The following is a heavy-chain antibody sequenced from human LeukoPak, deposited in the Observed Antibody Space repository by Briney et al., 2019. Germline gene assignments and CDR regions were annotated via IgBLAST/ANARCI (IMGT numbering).Heavy chain of an antibody. CDR2: INPNSDGT. CDR3: AKDLGYCSSTSCYGY. D-gene: IGHD2-2*01. V-gene: IGHV1-2*02. Sequence: ASVKVSCKASGYTFTGYYMHWVRQAPGQGLEWMGWINPNSDGTNYAQRFQGRVTMTRDTSISTAYMELSRLRSDDTAVYYCAKDLGYCSSTSCYGYWGQGTLVTVSS. CDR1: GYTFTGYY. J-gene: IGHJ4*02.